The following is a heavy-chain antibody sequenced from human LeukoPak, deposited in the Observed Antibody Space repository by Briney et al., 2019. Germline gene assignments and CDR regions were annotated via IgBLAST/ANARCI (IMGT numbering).Heavy chain of an antibody. CDR1: GFTFTSYA. Sequence: HPGGSLRLSCAASGFTFTSYAMNWVRQAPGKGLGWVSAISGSGVSTFYADSVKGRFTISRDNSKNTLYLQMNSLRAEDTAVYYCAKDGPLVGPYYFDYWGQGTLVTVSS. CDR2: ISGSGVST. D-gene: IGHD1-26*01. V-gene: IGHV3-23*01. CDR3: AKDGPLVGPYYFDY. J-gene: IGHJ4*02.